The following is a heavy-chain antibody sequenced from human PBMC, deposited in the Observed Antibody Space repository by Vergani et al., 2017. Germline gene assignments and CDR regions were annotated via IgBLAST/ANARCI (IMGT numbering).Heavy chain of an antibody. D-gene: IGHD2-2*01. J-gene: IGHJ5*02. CDR2: IYYSGST. CDR1: GGSISSSSYY. CDR3: ARGYCSSTSCSGFDP. Sequence: QLQLQESGPGLVKPSETLSLTCTVSGGSISSSSYYWGWIRQPPGKGLEWIGSIYYSGSTYYNPSLKSRVTISVDTSKNQFSLKLSSVTAADTAVYYCARGYCSSTSCSGFDPWGQGTLVTVSS. V-gene: IGHV4-39*01.